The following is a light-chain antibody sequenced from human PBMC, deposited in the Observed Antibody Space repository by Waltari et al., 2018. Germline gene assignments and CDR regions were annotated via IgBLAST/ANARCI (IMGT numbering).Light chain of an antibody. V-gene: IGKV2-30*02. J-gene: IGKJ4*01. CDR2: KVF. Sequence: DVVMTQSPLSLPVTLGQPASISCRSSQSLVHSDGNTYLKWFHQRPGQSPRSLIYKVFKRESGVPDRFSGSGSGTNFTLKISRVEAEDVGVYFCMQGTYGLTFGGGTKVEIE. CDR3: MQGTYGLT. CDR1: QSLVHSDGNTY.